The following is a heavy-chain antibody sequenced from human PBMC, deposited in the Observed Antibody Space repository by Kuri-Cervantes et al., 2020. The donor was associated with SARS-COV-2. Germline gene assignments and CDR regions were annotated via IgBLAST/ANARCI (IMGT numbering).Heavy chain of an antibody. J-gene: IGHJ3*02. CDR3: ARHIDDCGGDCQPNDGFDI. D-gene: IGHD2-21*01. V-gene: IGHV5-51*01. CDR2: IYPDDSDT. CDR1: GYKFTNYW. Sequence: GESLKISCEGSGYKFTNYWIGWVRQMPGKGLEWMGVIYPDDSDTRYSPSFQGQVTISADKSIRTAHLQWNSLKASDTAIYYCARHIDDCGGDCQPNDGFDIWGQGTMVTVSS.